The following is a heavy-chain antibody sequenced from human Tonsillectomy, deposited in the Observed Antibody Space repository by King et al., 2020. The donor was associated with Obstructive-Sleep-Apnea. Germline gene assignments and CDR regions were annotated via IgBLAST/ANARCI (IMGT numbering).Heavy chain of an antibody. CDR1: GFTFSSYG. CDR3: ARGGRGEFDS. CDR2: ISSTGYYI. J-gene: IGHJ4*02. Sequence: VQLVESGGGRVEPGGSLRLSCAASGFTFSSYGMNWVRQAPGKGLEWVSSISSTGYYIYYADSVQGRFTISRDNAKNSLYLQVDSLRAEDTAMYYCARGGRGEFDSWGQGTLVTVSS. D-gene: IGHD6-25*01. V-gene: IGHV3-21*01.